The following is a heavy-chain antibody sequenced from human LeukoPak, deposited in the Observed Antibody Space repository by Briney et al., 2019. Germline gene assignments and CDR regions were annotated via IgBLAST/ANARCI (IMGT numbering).Heavy chain of an antibody. Sequence: SETLSLTCAVYGGSFSGYYWSWIRQPPGKGLEWIGEINDSGSTKYIPSLKSRVTISVDTSKKQFSLKVNSVTAADTAVYYCARGGLNSNHFESWGQGTLVTVSS. D-gene: IGHD4-11*01. V-gene: IGHV4-34*01. CDR3: ARGGLNSNHFES. CDR1: GGSFSGYY. CDR2: INDSGST. J-gene: IGHJ4*02.